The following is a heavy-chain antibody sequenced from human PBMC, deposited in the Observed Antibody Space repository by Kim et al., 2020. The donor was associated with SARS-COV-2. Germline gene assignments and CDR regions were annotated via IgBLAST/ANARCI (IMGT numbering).Heavy chain of an antibody. V-gene: IGHV3-43*01. D-gene: IGHD1-26*01. CDR1: GFTFDDYT. J-gene: IGHJ6*02. Sequence: GGSLRLSCAASGFTFDDYTMHWVRQAPGKGLEWVSLISWDGGSTYYADSVKGRFTISRDNSKNSLYLQMNSLRTEDTALYYCAKDINSLWSPGGFYYYGMDVWGQGTTVTVSS. CDR2: ISWDGGST. CDR3: AKDINSLWSPGGFYYYGMDV.